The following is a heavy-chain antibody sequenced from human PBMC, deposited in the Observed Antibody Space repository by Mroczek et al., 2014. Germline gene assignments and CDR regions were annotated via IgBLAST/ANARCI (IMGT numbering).Heavy chain of an antibody. D-gene: IGHD3-16*01. CDR1: GFTFSSYG. J-gene: IGHJ3*02. Sequence: QVQLQQWGGGVVQPGRSLRLSCAASGFTFSSYGMHWVRQAPGKGLEWVAVIWYDGSNKYYADSVKGRFTISRDNSKNTLYLQMNSLRAEDTAVYYCARVDDPENAFDIWGQGTMVTVSS. V-gene: IGHV3-33*01. CDR3: ARVDDPENAFDI. CDR2: IWYDGSNK.